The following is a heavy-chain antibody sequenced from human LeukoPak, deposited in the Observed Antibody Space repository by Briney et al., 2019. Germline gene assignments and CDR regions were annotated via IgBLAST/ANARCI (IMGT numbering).Heavy chain of an antibody. CDR1: GFTFSSYG. V-gene: IGHV3-30*03. Sequence: GGSLRLSCAASGFTFSSYGMHWVRQAPGKGLEWVAVISYDGSNKYYADSVKGRFTISRDNSKNTLYLQMNSLRAEDTAVYYCAHNPSGYYYAWDYWGQGTLVTVSS. CDR3: AHNPSGYYYAWDY. CDR2: ISYDGSNK. J-gene: IGHJ4*02. D-gene: IGHD3-22*01.